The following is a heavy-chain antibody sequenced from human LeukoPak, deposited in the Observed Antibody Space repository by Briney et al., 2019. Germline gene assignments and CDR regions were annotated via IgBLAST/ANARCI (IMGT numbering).Heavy chain of an antibody. J-gene: IGHJ3*02. Sequence: PGGSLRLSCAASGFTFSSYAMSWVRQAPGKGLEWVANIKEDGSEKNYVDSVKGRFTISRDNAKTSMYLQMNSLRAEDTAVYYCARDILGGCSGYCLDAFDIWGQGTMVIVSS. CDR1: GFTFSSYA. CDR3: ARDILGGCSGYCLDAFDI. D-gene: IGHD3-22*01. CDR2: IKEDGSEK. V-gene: IGHV3-7*01.